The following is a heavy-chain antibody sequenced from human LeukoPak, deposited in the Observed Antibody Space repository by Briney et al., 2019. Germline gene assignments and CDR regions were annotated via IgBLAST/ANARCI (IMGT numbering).Heavy chain of an antibody. CDR3: ARAYSSGWSRYLDY. V-gene: IGHV1-69*04. CDR1: GGTFSSYA. Sequence: ASVKVSCKASGGTFSSYAISWVRQAPGQGLEWMGRIIPILGIANYAQKFQGRVTITADKSTSTAYMELSSLRSEDTAVYYCARAYSSGWSRYLDYWGQGTLVTVSS. D-gene: IGHD6-19*01. CDR2: IIPILGIA. J-gene: IGHJ4*02.